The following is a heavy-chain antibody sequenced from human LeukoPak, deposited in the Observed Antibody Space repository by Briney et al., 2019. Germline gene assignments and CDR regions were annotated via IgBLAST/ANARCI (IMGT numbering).Heavy chain of an antibody. J-gene: IGHJ4*02. Sequence: AGGSLRLSCAASGFTFDDYAMHWVRQAPGKGLEWVSGISWNSGSIGYADSVKGRFTISRDNAENSLYLQMNSLRAEDTALYYCAKDISQQLDYFDYWGQGTLVTVSS. V-gene: IGHV3-9*01. CDR2: ISWNSGSI. CDR3: AKDISQQLDYFDY. D-gene: IGHD6-13*01. CDR1: GFTFDDYA.